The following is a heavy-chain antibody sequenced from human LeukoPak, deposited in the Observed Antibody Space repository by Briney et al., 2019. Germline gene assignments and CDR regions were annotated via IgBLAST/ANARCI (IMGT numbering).Heavy chain of an antibody. D-gene: IGHD6-19*01. Sequence: GGSLRLSCAASGFTFSSYAMTWVRQAPGKGLEWVSAISDSGGTTYYADSVKGRFTTSRDNSKNTLYLQMSSLRAEDTAVYYCAKGDSSGWYYANWGQGTLVTVSS. V-gene: IGHV3-23*01. J-gene: IGHJ4*02. CDR1: GFTFSSYA. CDR2: ISDSGGTT. CDR3: AKGDSSGWYYAN.